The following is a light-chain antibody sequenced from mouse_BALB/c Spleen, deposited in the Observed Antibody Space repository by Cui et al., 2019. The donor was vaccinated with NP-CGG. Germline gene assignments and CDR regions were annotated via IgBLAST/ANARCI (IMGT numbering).Light chain of an antibody. CDR3: ALWYSNHWV. V-gene: IGLV1*01. CDR1: TGAVTTINY. Sequence: QALVTPDSALPPTPGEPVTLTCRSSTGAVTTINYANWVQEKPDHLFTGLIGGTNNRAPGVPARFSGSLIGDKAALTITGAQTEDEAIYFCALWYSNHWVFGGGTKLTVL. CDR2: GTN. J-gene: IGLJ1*01.